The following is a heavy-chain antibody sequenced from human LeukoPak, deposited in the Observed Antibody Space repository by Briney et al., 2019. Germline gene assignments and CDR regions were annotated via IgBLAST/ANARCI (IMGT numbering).Heavy chain of an antibody. CDR1: GFTFASYA. J-gene: IGHJ4*02. D-gene: IGHD6-19*01. CDR3: AKRLMYSNGWYYFDY. Sequence: PGGSLRLSCTASGFTFASYALSWVRQAPGKGLEWVSGVSGGGDVTYYADSVKGRFTISRDNSKNTLYLQMNSLRAEDTAVYYCAKRLMYSNGWYYFDYWGQGTLVTVSS. V-gene: IGHV3-23*01. CDR2: VSGGGDVT.